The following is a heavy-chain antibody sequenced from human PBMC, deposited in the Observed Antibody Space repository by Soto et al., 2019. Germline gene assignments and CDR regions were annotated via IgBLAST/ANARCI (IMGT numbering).Heavy chain of an antibody. J-gene: IGHJ4*02. CDR2: ISYDGSNK. Sequence: QVQLVESGGGVVQPGRSLRLSCAASGFTFSSYGMHWVRQAPGKGLEWVAVISYDGSNKYYADSVKGRFTISRDNSKNTLYLQMNSLRAEDTAVYYGGGDSSGWHLDYWGQGTLVTVSS. D-gene: IGHD6-19*01. CDR3: GGDSSGWHLDY. V-gene: IGHV3-30*03. CDR1: GFTFSSYG.